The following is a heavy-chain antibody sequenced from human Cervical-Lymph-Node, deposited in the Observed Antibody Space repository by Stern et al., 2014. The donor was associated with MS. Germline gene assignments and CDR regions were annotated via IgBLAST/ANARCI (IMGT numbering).Heavy chain of an antibody. V-gene: IGHV4-39*01. CDR1: GGSISSSSYY. CDR2: TYYVGTP. Sequence: QVQLQESGPGLVKPSETLSLTCTVSGGSISSSSYYWGWIRQPPGKGLEWIGVTYYVGTPSYNRSLKSRFTIPVDPSKNQSSLKLSPVTAADTAVYYCARHKGSGLRNFDYWGQGTLVTVSS. D-gene: IGHD6-19*01. J-gene: IGHJ4*02. CDR3: ARHKGSGLRNFDY.